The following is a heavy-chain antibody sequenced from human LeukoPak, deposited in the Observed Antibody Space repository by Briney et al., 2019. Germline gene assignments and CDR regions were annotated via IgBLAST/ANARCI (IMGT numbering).Heavy chain of an antibody. Sequence: PGGSLRLSCAASGFTFSSYGMHWVRQAPGKGLEWVAFIRYDGSNKYYADSVKGRFTISRDNSKNTLYLQMNSLRAEDTAVYYCAKSSDSDIVVVPAAIRLDYCGQGTLVTVSS. CDR2: IRYDGSNK. CDR3: AKSSDSDIVVVPAAIRLDY. J-gene: IGHJ4*02. D-gene: IGHD2-2*02. CDR1: GFTFSSYG. V-gene: IGHV3-30*02.